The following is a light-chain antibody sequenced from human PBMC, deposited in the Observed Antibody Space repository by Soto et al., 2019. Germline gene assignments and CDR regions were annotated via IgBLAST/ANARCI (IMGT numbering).Light chain of an antibody. CDR1: QSVSSSY. Sequence: EIVLTQSPGTVSLSPGERATLSCRASQSVSSSYLAWYQQKPGQAPRLLIYGASSGATGIPDRFSGSGSGTDFTLTISRLEPEDFAVYYCQQYDSSPLTFGGGTKVEIK. CDR3: QQYDSSPLT. V-gene: IGKV3-20*01. J-gene: IGKJ4*01. CDR2: GAS.